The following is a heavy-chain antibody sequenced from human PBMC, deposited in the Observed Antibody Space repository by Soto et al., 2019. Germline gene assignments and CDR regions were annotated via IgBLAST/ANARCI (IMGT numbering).Heavy chain of an antibody. V-gene: IGHV3-48*01. Sequence: EVQLVESGGGLVQPGGSLRLSRVGSGFPFSVYSMNWVRQTPGKGLEWIAYISSSGGTIYYADSVKGRFTISSDNAKDSVYLQMNSLRAEDTAVYYCAGDYWGQGTLVTVSS. CDR3: AGDY. J-gene: IGHJ4*02. CDR2: ISSSGGTI. CDR1: GFPFSVYS.